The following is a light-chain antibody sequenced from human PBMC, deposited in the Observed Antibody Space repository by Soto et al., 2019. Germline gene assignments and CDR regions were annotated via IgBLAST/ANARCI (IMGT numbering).Light chain of an antibody. CDR2: NVS. CDR3: QQYNNWPPT. Sequence: ETGRSQSPANVSVSGGERATLSCRASQSVSSNLAWYQQKPGQAPRLLIYNVSTTATGIPARFSGSGSGTEFTLTIRSLQSEDFAVYYCQQYNNWPPTFGRGTRLEI. CDR1: QSVSSN. J-gene: IGKJ5*01. V-gene: IGKV3-15*01.